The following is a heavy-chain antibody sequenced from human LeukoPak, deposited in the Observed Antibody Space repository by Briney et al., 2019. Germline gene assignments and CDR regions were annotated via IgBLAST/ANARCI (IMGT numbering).Heavy chain of an antibody. V-gene: IGHV3-30*02. CDR1: GFTFSSYG. J-gene: IGHJ4*02. Sequence: GGSLRLSCAASGFTFSSYGMHWVRQAPGKGLEWVTFIRYDGSNKFYADSVMGRFTVSRDNSKNTLYLQMHSLRAEDTAAYYCAKGGYSSSSQVFDSWGQGTLVTVSS. D-gene: IGHD6-6*01. CDR2: IRYDGSNK. CDR3: AKGGYSSSSQVFDS.